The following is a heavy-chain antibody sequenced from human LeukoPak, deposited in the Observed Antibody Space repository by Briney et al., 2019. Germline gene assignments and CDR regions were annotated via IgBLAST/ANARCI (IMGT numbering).Heavy chain of an antibody. CDR3: ARDRKIDYYDSSGFYFDY. J-gene: IGHJ4*02. CDR2: IYYSGST. Sequence: SETLSLTCTVSGGSVSSGSYYWSWIRQPPGTGLEWIGYIYYSGSTNYNPSLKSRVTISVGTSKNQFSLKLSSVTAADTAVYYCARDRKIDYYDSSGFYFDYWGQGTLVTVSS. D-gene: IGHD3-22*01. V-gene: IGHV4-61*01. CDR1: GGSVSSGSYY.